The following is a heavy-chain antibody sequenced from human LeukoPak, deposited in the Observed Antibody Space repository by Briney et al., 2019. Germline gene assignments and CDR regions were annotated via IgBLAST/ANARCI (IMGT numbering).Heavy chain of an antibody. J-gene: IGHJ6*02. CDR3: ARDLSPYYDFWSGYPSAPYYYYGMDV. D-gene: IGHD3-3*01. Sequence: PSETLSLTCTVSGGSISSYYWSWIRQPPGKGLEWIGYIYCSGSTNYNPSLKSRVTISVDTSKNQFSLKLSSVTAADTAVYYCARDLSPYYDFWSGYPSAPYYYYGMDVWGQGTTVTVSS. CDR2: IYCSGST. V-gene: IGHV4-59*01. CDR1: GGSISSYY.